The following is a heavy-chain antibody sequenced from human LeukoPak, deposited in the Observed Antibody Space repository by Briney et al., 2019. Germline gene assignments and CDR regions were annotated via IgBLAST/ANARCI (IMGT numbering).Heavy chain of an antibody. Sequence: SGGSLRLSCTASGFSFSNYWMNWVRQAPGKGLEWVANIKQDGSEKYYVDSVKGRFTISKDNAKNSLYLQMNSLRAEDTAVYYCASASGNYIDYWGQGTLVTVSS. V-gene: IGHV3-7*01. CDR1: GFSFSNYW. J-gene: IGHJ4*02. CDR3: ASASGNYIDY. D-gene: IGHD1-26*01. CDR2: IKQDGSEK.